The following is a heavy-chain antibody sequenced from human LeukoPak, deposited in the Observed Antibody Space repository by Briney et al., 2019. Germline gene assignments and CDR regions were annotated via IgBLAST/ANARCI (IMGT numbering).Heavy chain of an antibody. CDR2: INPNSGGT. V-gene: IGHV1-2*02. Sequence: ASVKVSCKASGYTFTRYYMHWVRQAPGQGLEWMGWINPNSGGTNYAQKFQGRVTMTRDTSISTAYMELSRLRSDDTAVYYCASDPVSVSGAFDIWGQGTMVTVSS. D-gene: IGHD3-3*01. CDR3: ASDPVSVSGAFDI. CDR1: GYTFTRYY. J-gene: IGHJ3*02.